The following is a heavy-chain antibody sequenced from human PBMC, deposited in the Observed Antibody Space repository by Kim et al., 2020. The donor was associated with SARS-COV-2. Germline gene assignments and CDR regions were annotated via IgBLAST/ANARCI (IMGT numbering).Heavy chain of an antibody. V-gene: IGHV1-46*01. CDR2: INPSGGTT. J-gene: IGHJ3*02. CDR1: GYTFSSYY. D-gene: IGHD3-16*01. Sequence: ASVKVSCKASGYTFSSYYMHWVRQAPGQGLEWMGIINPSGGTTSYAQKFQGRVTMTRDTSTSTVYMELRSLRSEDTAVYYCARATVAYPFDIWGQGTMVTVSS. CDR3: ARATVAYPFDI.